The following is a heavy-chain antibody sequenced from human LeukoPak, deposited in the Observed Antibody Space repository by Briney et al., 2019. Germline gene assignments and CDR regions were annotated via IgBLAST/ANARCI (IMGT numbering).Heavy chain of an antibody. CDR3: ARDHPTYSYGPYVGYYFDY. V-gene: IGHV3-23*01. J-gene: IGHJ4*02. D-gene: IGHD5-18*01. CDR1: GFTFSSYA. CDR2: ISGSGTIT. Sequence: GGSLRLSCAASGFTFSSYAMSWVRQAPGEGLEWVSGISGSGTITYYADSVKGRFTIARDNSKNTLYLQMNSLRAEDTAVYYCARDHPTYSYGPYVGYYFDYWGQGTLVTVSS.